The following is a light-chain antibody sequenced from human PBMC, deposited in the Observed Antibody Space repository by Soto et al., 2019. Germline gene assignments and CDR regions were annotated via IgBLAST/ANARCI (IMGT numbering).Light chain of an antibody. CDR2: EVI. Sequence: QSALTQPPSASGSPGQSVTISCTGTSSDVGAYNYVSWYQQHPGKAPKLMIYEVIKRPSGVPDRFSGSKSGNTASLTVSGLQAEDEADYYCSSYAGSNNLGVVFGVGTKVTVL. V-gene: IGLV2-8*01. CDR3: SSYAGSNNLGVV. J-gene: IGLJ2*01. CDR1: SSDVGAYNY.